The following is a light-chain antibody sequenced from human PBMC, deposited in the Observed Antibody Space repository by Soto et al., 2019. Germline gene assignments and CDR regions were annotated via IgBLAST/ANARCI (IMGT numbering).Light chain of an antibody. CDR3: QQYASSPRIT. CDR2: GAS. Sequence: EIVLTQSPGTLSLSPGERATLSCRASQSVSSSYLAWYQQKPGQAPRLLIYGASSRATGIPDRFRGSGSGTDFTLTISRLEPEDFAVYYCQQYASSPRITFGQGTRLEIK. V-gene: IGKV3-20*01. J-gene: IGKJ5*01. CDR1: QSVSSSY.